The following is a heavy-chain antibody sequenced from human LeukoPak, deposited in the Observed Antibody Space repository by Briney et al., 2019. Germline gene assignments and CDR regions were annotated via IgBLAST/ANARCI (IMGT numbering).Heavy chain of an antibody. CDR1: GGSISSYY. J-gene: IGHJ3*02. D-gene: IGHD3-22*01. V-gene: IGHV4-59*08. CDR2: IYYSGST. CDR3: ARLVRSRNYYESQYGAFDI. Sequence: SETLSLTCTGCGGSISSYYWSWIRQPPGKGLEWIGYIYYSGSTNYDPSLKSRVTRSVDTSKNQFSLKLSSVTAADTAVYYCARLVRSRNYYESQYGAFDIWGQGTMVTVSS.